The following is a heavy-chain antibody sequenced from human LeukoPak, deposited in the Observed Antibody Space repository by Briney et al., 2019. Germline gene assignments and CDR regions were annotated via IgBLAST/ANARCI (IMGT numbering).Heavy chain of an antibody. Sequence: SETLSLTCAVYGGSFSGYYWSWIRQPPGKGLEWIGEVNHSGSTNYNPSLKGRVTLSVDTSKNQFSLKLSSVTAADTAVYYCARLRITMVRGAIEARNFDYWGQGTLVTVSS. J-gene: IGHJ4*02. CDR1: GGSFSGYY. CDR2: VNHSGST. V-gene: IGHV4-34*01. CDR3: ARLRITMVRGAIEARNFDY. D-gene: IGHD3-10*01.